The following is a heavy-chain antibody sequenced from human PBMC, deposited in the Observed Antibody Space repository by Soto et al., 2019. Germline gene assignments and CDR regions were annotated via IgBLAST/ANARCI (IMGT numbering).Heavy chain of an antibody. Sequence: SVSVSCKACGYTFTSYVITWVRQAPGQGLEWMGWMRAYNVNTNYAQKLQGRVTMTTDTSTSTAYMELRSLRSDDTAVYYCARNDYGDNCFAPWGQGTLVTASP. D-gene: IGHD4-17*01. CDR2: MRAYNVNT. CDR1: GYTFTSYV. V-gene: IGHV1-18*01. CDR3: ARNDYGDNCFAP. J-gene: IGHJ5*02.